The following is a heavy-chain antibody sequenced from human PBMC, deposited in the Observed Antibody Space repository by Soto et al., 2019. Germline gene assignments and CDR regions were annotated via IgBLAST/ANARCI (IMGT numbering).Heavy chain of an antibody. CDR3: ARDHRLILFGELLI. CDR1: GYTFTNYY. V-gene: IGHV1-46*01. Sequence: QVQLVQSGAEVKKPGASVKVSCKASGYTFTNYYIHWVRQAPGQGLEWMGIINPSGGSTDYTQKFQDRVTMSRDTSTSTVYMELSSLRSEDTAVYYCARDHRLILFGELLIWGQGTLVTVSS. D-gene: IGHD3-10*01. CDR2: INPSGGST. J-gene: IGHJ4*02.